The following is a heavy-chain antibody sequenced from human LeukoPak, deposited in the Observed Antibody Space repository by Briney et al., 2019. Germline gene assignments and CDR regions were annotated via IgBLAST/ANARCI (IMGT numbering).Heavy chain of an antibody. Sequence: EGSLRLSCAASGFTFATYTMSWVRQIPGKGLEWVSAIRSSGDSTYYADSAKGRFTISRDNSKNTLYLQMNSLRAEDTAVYYCAKGGAATGTMYFQYWGQGTLVTVSS. CDR3: AKGGAATGTMYFQY. CDR2: IRSSGDST. V-gene: IGHV3-23*01. D-gene: IGHD6-13*01. CDR1: GFTFATYT. J-gene: IGHJ1*01.